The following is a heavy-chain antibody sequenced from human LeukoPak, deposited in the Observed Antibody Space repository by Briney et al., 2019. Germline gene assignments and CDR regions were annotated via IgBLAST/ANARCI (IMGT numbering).Heavy chain of an antibody. V-gene: IGHV4-59*08. D-gene: IGHD1-1*01. CDR1: VDSMKTYY. J-gene: IGHJ4*02. CDR2: IYYSGST. CDR3: ARRQNWILDY. Sequence: PAEPLSLTCHVSVDSMKTYYWNWIRQPPGKGLEWIGYIYYSGSTNYNPSLKSRVTISVDTSKNQFSLKPSSVTAADTAVYYCARRQNWILDYWGQGTLVTVSS.